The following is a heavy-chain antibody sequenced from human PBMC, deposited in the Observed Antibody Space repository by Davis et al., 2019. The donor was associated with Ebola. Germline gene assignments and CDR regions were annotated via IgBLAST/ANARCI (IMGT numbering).Heavy chain of an antibody. CDR2: IYPGDSGT. D-gene: IGHD2-21*01. CDR3: ARQWPHKYYFDY. CDR1: GYSFANYW. Sequence: GESLKISCKGSGYSFANYWVAWVRQMPGKGLEWMGIIYPGDSGTRYSPSFQGQVTISVDKSISTAYLQWNSLEASDTAMYYCARQWPHKYYFDYWGQGTLVTVSS. J-gene: IGHJ4*02. V-gene: IGHV5-51*01.